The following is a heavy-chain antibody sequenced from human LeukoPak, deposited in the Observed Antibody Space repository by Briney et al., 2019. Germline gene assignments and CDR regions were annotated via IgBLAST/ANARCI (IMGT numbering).Heavy chain of an antibody. CDR1: GGSFSGYY. J-gene: IGHJ4*02. D-gene: IGHD3-9*01. CDR2: INHSGST. CDR3: ARRRGVLRYFDWLLYLDY. Sequence: PSETLSLTCAVYGGSFSGYYWSWIRQPPGKGLEWIGEINHSGSTNYNPSLKSRVTISVDTSKNQFSLKLSSVTAADTAVYYCARRRGVLRYFDWLLYLDYWGQGTLVTVSS. V-gene: IGHV4-34*01.